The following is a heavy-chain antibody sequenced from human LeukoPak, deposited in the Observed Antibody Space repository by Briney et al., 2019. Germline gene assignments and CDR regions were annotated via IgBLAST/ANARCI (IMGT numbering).Heavy chain of an antibody. Sequence: GGSLRLSCAASGFTFGDYGMSWVRQAPGKGLEWVSGINWNGGSTGYADSVKGRFTISRDNAKNSLYLQMNSLRAEDTALYYCARDSSPAIYDSSGYFDYWGQGTLVTVSS. CDR3: ARDSSPAIYDSSGYFDY. V-gene: IGHV3-20*04. D-gene: IGHD3-22*01. CDR2: INWNGGST. CDR1: GFTFGDYG. J-gene: IGHJ4*02.